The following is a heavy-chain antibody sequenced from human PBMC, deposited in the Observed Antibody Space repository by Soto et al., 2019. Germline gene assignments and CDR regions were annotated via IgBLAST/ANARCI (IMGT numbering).Heavy chain of an antibody. CDR2: IYPGDSDT. CDR3: ARLRVAGTLVYYYYGMDV. V-gene: IGHV5-51*01. Sequence: GESLKISCKGSGYSFTSYWIGWVRQMPGKGLEWMGIIYPGDSDTRYSPSFQGQVTISADKSISTAYLQWSSLKASDTAMYYCARLRVAGTLVYYYYGMDVWGQGTTVTVSS. D-gene: IGHD6-19*01. J-gene: IGHJ6*02. CDR1: GYSFTSYW.